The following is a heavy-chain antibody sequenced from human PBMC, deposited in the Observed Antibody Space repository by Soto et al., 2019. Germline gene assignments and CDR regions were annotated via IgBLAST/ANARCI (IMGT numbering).Heavy chain of an antibody. CDR3: ARRWGGTFDY. V-gene: IGHV4-61*08. Sequence: SQTLSLTCAVSGGSISSGGYSWSWIRQPPGKGLEWIGYIYHSGSTNYNPSLKSRVTISVDTSKNQFSLKLSSVTAADTAVYYCARRWGGTFDYWGQGTLVTVSS. D-gene: IGHD2-21*01. CDR2: IYHSGST. CDR1: GGSISSGGYS. J-gene: IGHJ4*02.